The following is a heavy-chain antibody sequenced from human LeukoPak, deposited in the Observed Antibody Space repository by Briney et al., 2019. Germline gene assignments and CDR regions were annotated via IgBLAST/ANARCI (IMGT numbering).Heavy chain of an antibody. J-gene: IGHJ4*02. CDR3: ARAVDLNY. D-gene: IGHD4-23*01. V-gene: IGHV3-30*04. Sequence: GGSLRLSCAASGFTFSSYAMHWVRQAPGKGLEWVAVISYDGSNKYYADSVKGQFTISRDNSKNTLYLQMNSLRAEDTAVYYCARAVDLNYWGQGTLVTVSS. CDR1: GFTFSSYA. CDR2: ISYDGSNK.